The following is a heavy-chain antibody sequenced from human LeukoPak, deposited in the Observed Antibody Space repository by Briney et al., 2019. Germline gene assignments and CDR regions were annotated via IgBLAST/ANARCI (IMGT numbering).Heavy chain of an antibody. J-gene: IGHJ4*02. CDR2: ISYDGSNK. V-gene: IGHV3-30*18. Sequence: GGSLRLSCAASGFTFSSYGMHWVRQAPGKGLEWVAVISYDGSNKYYADSVKGRFTISRDNSKNTLYLQMNSLRAEDTAVYYCAKGQDSSHWGQGTLVTVSS. CDR1: GFTFSSYG. D-gene: IGHD3-22*01. CDR3: AKGQDSSH.